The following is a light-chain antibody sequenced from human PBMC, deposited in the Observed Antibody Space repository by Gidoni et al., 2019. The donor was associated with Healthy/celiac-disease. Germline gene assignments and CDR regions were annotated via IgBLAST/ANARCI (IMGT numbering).Light chain of an antibody. J-gene: IGLJ2*01. CDR3: QAWDSSTVV. CDR1: KLGDKY. CDR2: QDS. Sequence: SYELTQPPSVWVSPGQTASITCPGDKLGDKYACWYQQKPGQSPVLVIYQDSKRPSGIPERFSGSNSGNTATLTISGTQAMDEADYYCQAWDSSTVVFGGGTKLTVL. V-gene: IGLV3-1*01.